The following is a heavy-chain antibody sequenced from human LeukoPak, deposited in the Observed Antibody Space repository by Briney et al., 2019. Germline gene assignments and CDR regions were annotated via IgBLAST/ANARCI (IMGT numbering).Heavy chain of an antibody. CDR3: ARVSAYYDFWSGYLGRINWFDP. J-gene: IGHJ5*02. CDR2: INHSGST. CDR1: GGSFSGYY. Sequence: SETLSLTCAVYGGSFSGYYWSWIRQPPGKGLEWIGDINHSGSTNYNPSLKSRVTISVDTSKNQFSLKLSSVTAADTAVYYCARVSAYYDFWSGYLGRINWFDPWGQGTLVTVSS. V-gene: IGHV4-34*01. D-gene: IGHD3-3*01.